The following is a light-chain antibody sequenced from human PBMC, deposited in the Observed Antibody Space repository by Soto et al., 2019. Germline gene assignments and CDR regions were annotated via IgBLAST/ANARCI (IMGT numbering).Light chain of an antibody. Sequence: DIQMTQSPSTLSASVGDRVTITCRASQTISSWLAWYQQKPGQAPNLLIYDASSLESGVPSRFSGSGSATEFTLTISSLQPYDFATYYCQQYNSYPLTFGGGTKVEIK. J-gene: IGKJ4*01. CDR3: QQYNSYPLT. V-gene: IGKV1-5*01. CDR2: DAS. CDR1: QTISSW.